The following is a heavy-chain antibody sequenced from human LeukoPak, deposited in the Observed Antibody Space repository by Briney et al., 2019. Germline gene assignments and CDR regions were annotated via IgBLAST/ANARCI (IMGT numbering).Heavy chain of an antibody. J-gene: IGHJ6*02. V-gene: IGHV4-59*01. CDR3: ARNMVRGASYFYFALDV. D-gene: IGHD3-10*01. CDR1: GGSISSYY. Sequence: SSETLSLTCTVSGGSISSYYWSWIRQPPGKGLEWIGYIYYSGSTNYNPSLKSRVTISVDTSKNQFSLKLSSVTAADTAVYYCARNMVRGASYFYFALDVWGQGTTVTVSS. CDR2: IYYSGST.